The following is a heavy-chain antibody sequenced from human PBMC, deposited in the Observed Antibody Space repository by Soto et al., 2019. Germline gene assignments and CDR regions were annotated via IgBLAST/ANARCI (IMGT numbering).Heavy chain of an antibody. CDR1: GYTFTSYA. CDR3: ATMPVPAAGIFSDY. CDR2: INAGNGNT. V-gene: IGHV1-3*01. J-gene: IGHJ4*02. Sequence: GASVKVSCKASGYTFTSYAMHWVRQAPGQRLEWMGWINAGNGNTKYSQKFQGRVTITRDTSASTAYMELSSLRSEDTAVYYCATMPVPAAGIFSDYWGQGTLVTVSS. D-gene: IGHD6-13*01.